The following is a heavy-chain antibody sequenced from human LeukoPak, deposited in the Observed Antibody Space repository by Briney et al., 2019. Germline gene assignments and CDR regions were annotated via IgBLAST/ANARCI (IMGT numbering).Heavy chain of an antibody. J-gene: IGHJ6*02. CDR1: GLTFDDYA. V-gene: IGHV3-9*01. Sequence: PGGSLRLSCAVSGLTFDDYAMRSVRQARGKGLEWVSVICWNSGSIGYADSVKGRFTISRDNAKDSLYLQMNSLRAEDTALYYCAKDAYSSSWPYYYYYYGMDVWGQGTTVTVSS. CDR2: ICWNSGSI. CDR3: AKDAYSSSWPYYYYYYGMDV. D-gene: IGHD6-13*01.